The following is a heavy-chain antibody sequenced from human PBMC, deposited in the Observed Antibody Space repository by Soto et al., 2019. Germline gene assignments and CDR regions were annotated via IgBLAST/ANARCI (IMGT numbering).Heavy chain of an antibody. J-gene: IGHJ4*02. CDR2: ISGSAASA. Sequence: EVQLLESGGGLVQPGGSLRLSCAASGFTFRNYAMSWFRQAPGKGLEWVSRISGSAASAYYADSVKGRFTSSRDNSKNTRYLQMYSLRAEDPAVYYCAKERSSGWTDTFDYWGQGALGTVSS. CDR1: GFTFRNYA. V-gene: IGHV3-23*01. D-gene: IGHD6-19*01. CDR3: AKERSSGWTDTFDY.